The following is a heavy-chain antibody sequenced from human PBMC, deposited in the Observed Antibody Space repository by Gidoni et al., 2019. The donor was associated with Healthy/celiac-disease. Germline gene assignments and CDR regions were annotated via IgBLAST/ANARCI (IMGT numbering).Heavy chain of an antibody. CDR2: ISSSSSTI. V-gene: IGHV3-48*02. J-gene: IGHJ4*02. CDR3: AIREMGISNY. D-gene: IGHD4-4*01. CDR1: GFTFSSYS. Sequence: EVQLVESGGGLVQPGGSLRLSCAASGFTFSSYSMNWVRQAPGKGLEWVSYISSSSSTIYYADSVKGRFTISRDNAKKSLFLQLNSLGDEDTAVYYCAIREMGISNYWGQGTLVTVSS.